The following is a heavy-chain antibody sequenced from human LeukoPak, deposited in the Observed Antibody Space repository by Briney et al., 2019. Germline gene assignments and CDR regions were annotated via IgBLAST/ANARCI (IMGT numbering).Heavy chain of an antibody. V-gene: IGHV3-23*01. CDR3: AKKSILFDSRPSREVDY. CDR2: ISGSGGST. D-gene: IGHD3-22*01. Sequence: GGSLRLSCAASGFTFSSYAMSWVRQAPGKGLEWVSAISGSGGSTYYADSVKGRFTISRDNSKNTLYLQMNSLRAEDTAVYYCAKKSILFDSRPSREVDYWGQGTLVTVSS. J-gene: IGHJ4*02. CDR1: GFTFSSYA.